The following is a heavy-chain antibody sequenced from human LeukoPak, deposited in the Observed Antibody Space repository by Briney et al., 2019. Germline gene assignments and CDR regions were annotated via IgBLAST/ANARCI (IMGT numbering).Heavy chain of an antibody. Sequence: GGSLRLSCAASGFTFSSYAMSWVRQAPGKGLEWVSAISGSGGSTYYADSVKGRFTISRDNSKNTLYLQMNSLRAEDTAVYYCAKDLSKSAVGGLAPDYWGQGTLVTVSS. V-gene: IGHV3-23*01. D-gene: IGHD3-16*01. CDR1: GFTFSSYA. CDR3: AKDLSKSAVGGLAPDY. CDR2: ISGSGGST. J-gene: IGHJ4*02.